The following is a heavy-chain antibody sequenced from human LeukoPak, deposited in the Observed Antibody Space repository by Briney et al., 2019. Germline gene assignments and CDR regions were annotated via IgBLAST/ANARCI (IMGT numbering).Heavy chain of an antibody. V-gene: IGHV3-74*01. Sequence: SLRLSCAAYGFTFSNYWMHWVRQAPGKRLVWVSRINSDGSSRNYADPVKGRFTISRDNAKNTLYLQMHSLRAEDTALYYCARERTPKHYYGSGTYDRYFDHWGQGTLVTVSS. D-gene: IGHD3-10*01. CDR3: ARERTPKHYYGSGTYDRYFDH. J-gene: IGHJ4*02. CDR2: INSDGSSR. CDR1: GFTFSNYW.